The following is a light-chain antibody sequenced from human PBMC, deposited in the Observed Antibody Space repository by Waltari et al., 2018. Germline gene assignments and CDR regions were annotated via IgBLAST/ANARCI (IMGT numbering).Light chain of an antibody. CDR3: HVWDSYSDHAV. V-gene: IGLV3-21*04. J-gene: IGLJ7*01. CDR2: YDS. Sequence: SYVLTQPPSVSVAPGKTATITCGGNNIGSKSVHWYQQKPGQAPVLVMYYDSDRPSGTPERFSGSNSGNPATLTISRVEAGDEADYYCHVWDSYSDHAVFGGGTQLTVL. CDR1: NIGSKS.